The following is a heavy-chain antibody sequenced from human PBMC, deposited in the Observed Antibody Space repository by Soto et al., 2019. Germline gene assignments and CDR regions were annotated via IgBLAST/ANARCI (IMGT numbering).Heavy chain of an antibody. Sequence: PSETLSLTCTVSGASSSNYHWNWIRQPPGKGLEWIGYIYYSGTHYNPSLTSRVSMSLDTSKTQFSLNLKSVNTSDTAVYFCALGGFNYGRPFDFWGHGTQVTVSS. D-gene: IGHD5-18*01. V-gene: IGHV4-59*01. CDR1: GASSSNYH. CDR3: ALGGFNYGRPFDF. J-gene: IGHJ4*01. CDR2: IYYSGT.